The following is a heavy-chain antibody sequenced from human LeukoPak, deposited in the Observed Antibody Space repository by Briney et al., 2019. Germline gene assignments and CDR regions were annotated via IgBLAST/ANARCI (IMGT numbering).Heavy chain of an antibody. CDR2: IKSNTDGGTT. Sequence: GGSQRLSCAASGFTFNYAWMSWVRQAPGKGLEWVGRIKSNTDGGTTDYAAPVKGRFTISRDDSKNTLYLQMNSLKTEDTAVYYCTTEAGSGGSWGQGTLVTVSS. CDR3: TTEAGSGGS. V-gene: IGHV3-15*01. CDR1: GFTFNYAW. D-gene: IGHD3-16*01. J-gene: IGHJ5*02.